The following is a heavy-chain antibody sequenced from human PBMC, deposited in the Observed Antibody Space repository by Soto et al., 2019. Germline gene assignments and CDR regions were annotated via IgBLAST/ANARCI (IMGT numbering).Heavy chain of an antibody. Sequence: ASVKVSCKASGYTFTSYGISWVRQAPGQGLEWMGWISAYNGNTNYAQKLQGRVTMTTDTSTSTAYMELSRLRSDDTAVYYCARDPLIVATITSPDWFDPWGQGTLVTVSS. D-gene: IGHD5-12*01. CDR2: ISAYNGNT. CDR1: GYTFTSYG. CDR3: ARDPLIVATITSPDWFDP. V-gene: IGHV1-18*04. J-gene: IGHJ5*02.